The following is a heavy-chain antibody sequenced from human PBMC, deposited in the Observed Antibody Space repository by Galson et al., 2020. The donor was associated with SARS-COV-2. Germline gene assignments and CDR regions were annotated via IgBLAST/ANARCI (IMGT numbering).Heavy chain of an antibody. CDR2: IYHSGST. J-gene: IGHJ4*02. Sequence: SQTLSLTCPVSGYSISSGYYWGWIRQPPGKGLEWIGSIYHSGSTYYNPSLKSRVTISVDTSKNQFSLKLSSVTAADTAVYYCARGSDYYDFWSGYYTGNDYWGQGTLVTVSS. CDR3: ARGSDYYDFWSGYYTGNDY. CDR1: GYSISSGYY. V-gene: IGHV4-38-2*02. D-gene: IGHD3-3*01.